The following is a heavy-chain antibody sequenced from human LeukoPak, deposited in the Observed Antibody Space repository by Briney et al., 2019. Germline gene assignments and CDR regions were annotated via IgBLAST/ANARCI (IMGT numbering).Heavy chain of an antibody. J-gene: IGHJ6*02. V-gene: IGHV3-30*18. CDR3: AKDRLFGSGLNGPHYYYGMDV. Sequence: PGRSLRLSCAASDFSFSNYGMHWVRQAPGKGLEWEAVILYDGNNKHYAESVKGRFTISRDNSNNMLYLQMNSLRPEDTAVYYCAKDRLFGSGLNGPHYYYGMDVWGQGTTVTVSS. D-gene: IGHD1-26*01. CDR2: ILYDGNNK. CDR1: DFSFSNYG.